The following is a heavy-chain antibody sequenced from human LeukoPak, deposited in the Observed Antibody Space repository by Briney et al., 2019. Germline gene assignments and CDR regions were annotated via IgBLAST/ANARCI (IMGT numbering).Heavy chain of an antibody. V-gene: IGHV1-18*01. D-gene: IGHD2-15*01. CDR1: GYTFTSYG. CDR3: ARDPPVYCSGGSCYGDY. CDR2: ISAYNGNT. Sequence: ASVTVSCRASGYTFTSYGISWVRQAPGQGLEWMGWISAYNGNTNYAQKLQGRVTMTTDNYTSTAHMELRSLRSDDTAVYYCARDPPVYCSGGSCYGDYWGQGTLVTVSS. J-gene: IGHJ4*02.